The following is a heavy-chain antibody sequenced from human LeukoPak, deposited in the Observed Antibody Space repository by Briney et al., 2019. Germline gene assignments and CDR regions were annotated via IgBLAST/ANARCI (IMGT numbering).Heavy chain of an antibody. Sequence: SETLSLTCTVSGGSISNYYCTWLRQPPGKGLEWTGLIYNSGTTNYNPSLKSRVTISVDTSKNQFSLKLSSVTAADTAVYYCAREFTDWGQGTLVTVSS. J-gene: IGHJ4*02. CDR2: IYNSGTT. CDR1: GGSISNYY. CDR3: AREFTD. V-gene: IGHV4-59*01.